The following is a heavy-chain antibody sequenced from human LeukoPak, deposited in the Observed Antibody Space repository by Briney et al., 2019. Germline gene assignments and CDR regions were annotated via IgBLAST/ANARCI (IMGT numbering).Heavy chain of an antibody. D-gene: IGHD4/OR15-4a*01. CDR1: GGSISSSSYY. V-gene: IGHV4-39*07. CDR3: ARTTYGEQGTFEY. CDR2: IYYSGST. J-gene: IGHJ4*02. Sequence: PSETLSLTCTVSGGSISSSSYYWGWIRQPPGKGLEWIGSIYYSGSTYYNPSLKSRVTISVDTSKNQFSLKLSSVTAADTAVYYCARTTYGEQGTFEYWGQETPVTVSS.